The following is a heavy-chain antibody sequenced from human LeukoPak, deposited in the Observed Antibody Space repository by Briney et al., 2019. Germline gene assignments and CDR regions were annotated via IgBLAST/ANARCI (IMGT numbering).Heavy chain of an antibody. CDR3: AKGLSSSWFAAAY. D-gene: IGHD6-13*01. V-gene: IGHV3-9*03. CDR1: GFTFDDYA. J-gene: IGHJ4*02. Sequence: AGGCLRLSCAASGFTFDDYAMHWVRQAPGKGLEWVSSISWNSVSIGYADSVKGRFTISRDNAKNSLYLQMNSLRAEDMALYYCAKGLSSSWFAAAYWGQGTLVTVSS. CDR2: ISWNSVSI.